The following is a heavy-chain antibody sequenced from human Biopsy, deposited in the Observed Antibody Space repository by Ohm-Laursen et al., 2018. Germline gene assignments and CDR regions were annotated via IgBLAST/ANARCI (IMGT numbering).Heavy chain of an antibody. CDR1: GFTFGHYA. CDR2: IWYDGTNE. J-gene: IGHJ2*01. Sequence: SLRLSCAASGFTFGHYAVHWVRQAPGKGLEWISLIWYDGTNEDYADSVKGRFTISRDNSKNTLYLQINTLTLEDTAFYYCARGLSSGWYGYFDVWGRGTLVTVSS. CDR3: ARGLSSGWYGYFDV. V-gene: IGHV3-33*01. D-gene: IGHD6-19*01.